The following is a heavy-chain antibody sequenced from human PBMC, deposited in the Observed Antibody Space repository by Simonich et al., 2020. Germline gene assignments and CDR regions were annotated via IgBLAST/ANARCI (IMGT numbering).Heavy chain of an antibody. J-gene: IGHJ6*03. V-gene: IGHV1-2*02. CDR1: GYTFTGYY. CDR3: ARGALTGDYYYMDV. CDR2: INPNSVGT. Sequence: QVQLVQSGAEVKKPGASVKVSCKASGYTFTGYYMHWVGQAPGQGLEGMGWINPNSVGTNYAQKFKGRGTMTRDTSISTAYMELSRLRSDDTAVYYCARGALTGDYYYMDVWGKGTTVTVSS. D-gene: IGHD7-27*01.